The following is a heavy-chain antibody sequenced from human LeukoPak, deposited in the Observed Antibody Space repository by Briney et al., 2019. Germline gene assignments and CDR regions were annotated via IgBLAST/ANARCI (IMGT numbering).Heavy chain of an antibody. CDR1: GFTFSSYS. D-gene: IGHD2/OR15-2a*01. CDR3: ARAAVYDYYYYMDV. J-gene: IGHJ6*03. CDR2: ISSSSSYI. Sequence: GGSLRLSCAASGFTFSSYSMNWVRQAPGKGLEWVSSISSSSSYIYYADSVKGRFTISRDNAKNSLYLQMNSLRAEDTAVYYCARAAVYDYYYYMDVWGKGTTVTVSS. V-gene: IGHV3-21*01.